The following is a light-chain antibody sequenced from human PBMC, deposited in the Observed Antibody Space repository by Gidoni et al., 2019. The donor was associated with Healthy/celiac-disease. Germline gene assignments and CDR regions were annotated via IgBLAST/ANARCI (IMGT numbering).Light chain of an antibody. CDR1: QSISSW. V-gene: IGKV1-5*03. J-gene: IGKJ2*01. Sequence: DIQMTQSPSTLSASVGDSVTITCRASQSISSWLAWYQQKPGKAPKLLLYKASSLESGVPSRFSGSGSGTEFTLTISSLQPDDFATYYCQQYNSYPYTFXXXTKLEIK. CDR3: QQYNSYPYT. CDR2: KAS.